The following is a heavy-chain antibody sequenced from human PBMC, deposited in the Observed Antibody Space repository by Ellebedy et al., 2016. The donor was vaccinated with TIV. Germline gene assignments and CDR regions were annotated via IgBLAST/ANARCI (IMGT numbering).Heavy chain of an antibody. D-gene: IGHD3-22*01. CDR3: TTRYYYDSSGYNQVDY. J-gene: IGHJ4*02. V-gene: IGHV3-15*07. CDR2: IKRKIDSGTT. Sequence: GESLKISCAASGFTFTNAWMNWVRQAPGKGLEWVGLIKRKIDSGTTDYAAPVKGRFIISRDDSKNMLYLQMNNLKTEDTAVYYCTTRYYYDSSGYNQVDYWGQGTLVTVSS. CDR1: GFTFTNAW.